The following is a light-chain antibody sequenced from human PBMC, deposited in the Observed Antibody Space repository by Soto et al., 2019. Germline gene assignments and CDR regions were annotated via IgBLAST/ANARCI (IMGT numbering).Light chain of an antibody. V-gene: IGKV3D-20*02. Sequence: ESVLTQSPGTLSLSPGERAALSCRASQSVSSSYLAWYQQKSGQAPRLLIYAASTRATGIPDRFSGSGSGTDFTLTISSLEPGDFALYYCQQHINWPLTFGGGTKV. CDR3: QQHINWPLT. CDR2: AAS. CDR1: QSVSSSY. J-gene: IGKJ4*01.